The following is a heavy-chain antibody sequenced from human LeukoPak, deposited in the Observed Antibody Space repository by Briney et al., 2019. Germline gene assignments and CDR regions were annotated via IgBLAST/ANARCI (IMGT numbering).Heavy chain of an antibody. CDR3: ARVGIVGATGYFDN. V-gene: IGHV3-72*01. D-gene: IGHD1-26*01. CDR2: LRNKANSYTT. CDR1: GFTFSDHY. Sequence: GGSLRLSCAASGFTFSDHYMDWVRQAPGKGLEWVGRLRNKANSYTTEYAASVKGRFIISRDDSKNSLYMRMNSLKTEDTAVYYCARVGIVGATGYFDNWGQGTLVTVSS. J-gene: IGHJ4*02.